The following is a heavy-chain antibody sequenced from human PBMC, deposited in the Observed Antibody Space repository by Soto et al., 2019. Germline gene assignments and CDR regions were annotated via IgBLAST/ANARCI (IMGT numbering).Heavy chain of an antibody. V-gene: IGHV3-33*01. Sequence: PGGSLRLSCAASGFTFSSYGMHWVRQAPGKGLEWVAVIWYDGSNKYYADSVKGRFTISRDNSKNTLYLQMNSLRAEDTAVYYCARETQIAAAGPAYDYWGQGTLVTVS. CDR3: ARETQIAAAGPAYDY. CDR1: GFTFSSYG. CDR2: IWYDGSNK. D-gene: IGHD6-13*01. J-gene: IGHJ4*02.